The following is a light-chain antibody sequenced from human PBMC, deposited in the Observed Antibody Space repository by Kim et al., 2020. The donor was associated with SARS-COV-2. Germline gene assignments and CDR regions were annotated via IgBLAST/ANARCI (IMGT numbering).Light chain of an antibody. V-gene: IGLV3-1*01. CDR3: QAWDSTEAV. CDR2: RDT. Sequence: VSSGKPVSITCSGDNLDDKYVCWYHQKPGQSPVVVIYRDTERPSGIPERFSASNSGNTATLTISGTQALDEGDYYCQAWDSTEAVFGGGTQLTVL. CDR1: NLDDKY. J-gene: IGLJ3*02.